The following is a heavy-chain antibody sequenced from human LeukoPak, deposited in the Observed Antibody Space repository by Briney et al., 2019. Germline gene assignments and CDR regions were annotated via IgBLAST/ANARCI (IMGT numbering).Heavy chain of an antibody. CDR2: IYPGDSDT. V-gene: IGHV5-51*01. CDR3: ARRYCSSTSCYAFDI. Sequence: GESLKISCKGSGYSFTSYWIGWVRQMPGKGLEGMGIIYPGDSDTRYSPSFQGQVTISADKSISTAYLQWSSLKASDTAMYYCARRYCSSTSCYAFDIWGQGTMVTVSS. CDR1: GYSFTSYW. D-gene: IGHD2-2*01. J-gene: IGHJ3*02.